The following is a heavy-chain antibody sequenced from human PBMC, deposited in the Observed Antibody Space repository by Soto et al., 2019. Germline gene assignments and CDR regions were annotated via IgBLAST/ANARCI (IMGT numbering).Heavy chain of an antibody. CDR2: ITRSGGDT. CDR3: AKVGSYYDTYDHWYFEL. Sequence: EVQLLESGGGLVQPGGSLRLSCAASGFTFSTYAMTWVRQAPGKGLEWVSAITRSGGDTNYVDSVKGRFTISRDNSKNTLYRQMSSLTAVDTAVYYCAKVGSYYDTYDHWYFELWGRGTLVTVSS. J-gene: IGHJ2*01. CDR1: GFTFSTYA. D-gene: IGHD3-22*01. V-gene: IGHV3-23*01.